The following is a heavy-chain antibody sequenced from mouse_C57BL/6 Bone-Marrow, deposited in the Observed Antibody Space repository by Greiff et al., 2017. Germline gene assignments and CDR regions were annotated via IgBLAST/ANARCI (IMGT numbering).Heavy chain of an antibody. Sequence: QVQLQQSGPELVKPGASVKISCKASGYAFSSSWMNWVKQRPGKGLEWIGRIYPGDGDTNYNGKFKGKATLTADKSSSTAYMQLCSLTSEDSAVYFCARDGMVTTDAMDYWGQGTSVTVSA. V-gene: IGHV1-82*01. J-gene: IGHJ4*01. CDR3: ARDGMVTTDAMDY. CDR1: GYAFSSSW. CDR2: IYPGDGDT. D-gene: IGHD2-2*01.